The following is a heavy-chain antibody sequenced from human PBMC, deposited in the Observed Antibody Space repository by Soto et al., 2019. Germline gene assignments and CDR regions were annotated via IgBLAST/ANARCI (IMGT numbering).Heavy chain of an antibody. CDR1: GGSVSSGSYY. V-gene: IGHV4-61*01. J-gene: IGHJ6*02. Sequence: QVQLQESGPGLVKPSETLSLTCTVSGGSVSSGSYYWSWIRQPPGKGLEWIGYIYYSGSTNYNPSLKSRVTISVDTSKNQFSLKLSSVTAADTAVYYCARDTDYGGNSEGMDVWGQGTTVTVSS. CDR2: IYYSGST. CDR3: ARDTDYGGNSEGMDV. D-gene: IGHD4-17*01.